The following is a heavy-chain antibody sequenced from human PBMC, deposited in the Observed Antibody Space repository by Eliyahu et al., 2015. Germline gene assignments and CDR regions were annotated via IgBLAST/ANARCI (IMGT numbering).Heavy chain of an antibody. D-gene: IGHD6-19*01. CDR2: ISGSGGSA. CDR3: ATPVKGSGWYTFDY. CDR1: GFTFXSYA. J-gene: IGHJ4*02. V-gene: IGHV3-23*01. Sequence: EVQLLESGGGLVQPGGSLRLSCAASGFTFXSYAMSWVRQAPGKGLGWVSAISGSGGSAYSADSVKGRFTISRDNSKNTLYLQMNSLRAEDTAVYYCATPVKGSGWYTFDYWGQGTLVTVSS.